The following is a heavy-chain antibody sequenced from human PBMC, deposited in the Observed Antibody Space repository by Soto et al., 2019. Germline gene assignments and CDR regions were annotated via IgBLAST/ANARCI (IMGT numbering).Heavy chain of an antibody. D-gene: IGHD3-10*01. J-gene: IGHJ5*02. CDR3: ARATGARGWFDP. V-gene: IGHV5-10-1*01. CDR2: LDPSDSYT. CDR1: GYNFARYW. Sequence: EVQLVQSGAEVKKPGESLRISCKASGYNFARYWITWVRQVPGKGLVCVGRLDPSDSYTDYSPSFEGHVTISTDKTFNTAYLEWTSLNASDSATYYCARATGARGWFDPWGQGTLVTVAS.